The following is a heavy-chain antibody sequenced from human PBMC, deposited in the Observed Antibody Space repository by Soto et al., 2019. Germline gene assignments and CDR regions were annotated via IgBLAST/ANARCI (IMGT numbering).Heavy chain of an antibody. J-gene: IGHJ3*01. Sequence: SQTRSLTGAISGYSVASDITSWNLIRQSPSRGLEWLGRTYYRSKWFHDYAVSVKSRITINPDTSKNQLSLELNSMTPEDTAVYYCARGNALDVWGQGTVVTVSS. CDR1: GYSVASDITS. D-gene: IGHD3-10*01. CDR2: TYYRSKWFH. V-gene: IGHV6-1*01. CDR3: ARGNALDV.